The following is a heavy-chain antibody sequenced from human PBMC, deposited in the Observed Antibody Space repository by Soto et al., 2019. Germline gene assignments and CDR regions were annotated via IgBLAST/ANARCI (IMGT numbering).Heavy chain of an antibody. CDR1: GGSISSSSYY. Sequence: SETLSLTCTVSGGSISSSSYYWGWIRQPPGKGLEWIGSIYYSGSTYYNPSLKSRVTISRDTSRNQFSLNLSSVTAADTAIYYCARGYSSGYLGNWFGPWGQGTLVTVSS. V-gene: IGHV4-39*07. J-gene: IGHJ5*02. CDR3: ARGYSSGYLGNWFGP. CDR2: IYYSGST. D-gene: IGHD3-22*01.